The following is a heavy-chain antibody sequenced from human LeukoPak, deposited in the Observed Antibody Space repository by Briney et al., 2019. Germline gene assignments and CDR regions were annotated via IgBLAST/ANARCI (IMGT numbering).Heavy chain of an antibody. CDR3: ATGMIGQWLVPWFDP. CDR1: GGTFSSYA. Sequence: GASVKVSCKASGGTFSSYAISWVRQAPGQGLEWMGGIIPIFGTANYAQKFQGRVTMTEDTSTDTAYMELSSLRSEDTAVYYCATGMIGQWLVPWFDPWGQGTLVTVSS. CDR2: IIPIFGTA. J-gene: IGHJ5*02. V-gene: IGHV1-69*06. D-gene: IGHD6-19*01.